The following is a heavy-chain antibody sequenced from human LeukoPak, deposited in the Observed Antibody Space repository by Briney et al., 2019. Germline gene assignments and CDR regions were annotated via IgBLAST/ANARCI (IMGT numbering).Heavy chain of an antibody. J-gene: IGHJ6*02. V-gene: IGHV1-2*04. CDR2: INPNSGGT. CDR1: GYTFTGYY. CDR3: ASASNYYYGMDV. Sequence: ASVKVSCKASGYTFTGYYMHWVRQAPGRGLEWMGWINPNSGGTSYAQKFQGWVTMTRDTSISTAYMELSRLRSDDTAVYYCASASNYYYGMDVWGQGTTVTVSS.